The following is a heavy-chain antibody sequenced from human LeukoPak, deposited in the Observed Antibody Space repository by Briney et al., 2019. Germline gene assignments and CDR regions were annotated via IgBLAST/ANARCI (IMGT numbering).Heavy chain of an antibody. Sequence: GESLKISCKGSGYSFTSYWIGWVRQMPGKSLEWMGIIYPGDSDTRYTPSFQGHVTISADKSISTAYLQWSSLKASDTAMYYCARQGSSYALDYWGQGTLVTVSS. V-gene: IGHV5-51*01. J-gene: IGHJ4*02. CDR2: IYPGDSDT. CDR1: GYSFTSYW. D-gene: IGHD2-2*01. CDR3: ARQGSSYALDY.